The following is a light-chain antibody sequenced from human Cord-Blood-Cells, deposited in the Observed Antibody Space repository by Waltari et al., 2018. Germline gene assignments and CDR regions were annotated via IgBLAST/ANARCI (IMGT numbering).Light chain of an antibody. CDR3: SSYTSSSTLV. CDR2: DVS. CDR1: SSDVAGYNY. J-gene: IGLJ3*02. Sequence: QSALTQPASVSGSPGQSIPISCTGTSSDVAGYNYVSWYQQHPGKAPKLMIYDVSKRPSGVSNRFSGSKSGTAASLTISGLQAEDEADYYCSSYTSSSTLVFGGGTKLTVL. V-gene: IGLV2-14*01.